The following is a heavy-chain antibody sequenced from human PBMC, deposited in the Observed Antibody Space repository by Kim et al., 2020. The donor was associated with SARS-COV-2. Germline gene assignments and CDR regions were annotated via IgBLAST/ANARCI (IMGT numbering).Heavy chain of an antibody. CDR1: GYTFDTFS. V-gene: IGHV1-3*01. CDR3: AREGSGSYNWLDP. J-gene: IGHJ5*02. D-gene: IGHD3-10*01. CDR2: INGGNGNT. Sequence: ASVKVSCKASGYTFDTFSLYWLRQAPGHRFEWMGWINGGNGNTRYSQNFQGRVTFTRDASATTAFMELTSLTFKDTAVYYCAREGSGSYNWLDPWGQGTL.